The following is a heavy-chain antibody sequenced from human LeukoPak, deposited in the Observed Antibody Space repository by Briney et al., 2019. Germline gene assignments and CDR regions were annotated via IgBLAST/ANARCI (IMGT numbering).Heavy chain of an antibody. CDR2: IIPIFGTA. CDR1: GGTFSSYA. CDR3: ARATLVGTFDYFDY. J-gene: IGHJ4*02. D-gene: IGHD1-26*01. V-gene: IGHV1-69*05. Sequence: GASVKVSCKASGGTFSSYATSWVRQAPGQGLEWMGGIIPIFGTANYAQKFQGRVTITTDESTSTAYMELSSLRSEDTAVYYCARATLVGTFDYFDYWGQGTLVTVSS.